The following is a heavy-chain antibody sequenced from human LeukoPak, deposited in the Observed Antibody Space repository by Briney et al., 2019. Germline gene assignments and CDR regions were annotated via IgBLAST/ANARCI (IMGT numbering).Heavy chain of an antibody. Sequence: SETLSLTCAVYGGSFSGYYWSWIRQPPGKGLEWIGEINHSGSTNYNPSLKSRVTISVDTSKNQFSLKLSSVTAADTAVYYCARGYGYCSSTSCPYYYYYYGMDVWGQGTTVTVSS. CDR1: GGSFSGYY. J-gene: IGHJ6*02. D-gene: IGHD2-2*03. CDR3: ARGYGYCSSTSCPYYYYYYGMDV. V-gene: IGHV4-34*01. CDR2: INHSGST.